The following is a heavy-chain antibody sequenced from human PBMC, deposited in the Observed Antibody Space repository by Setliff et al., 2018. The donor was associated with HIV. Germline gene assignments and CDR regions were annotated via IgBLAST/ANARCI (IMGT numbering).Heavy chain of an antibody. CDR1: GGSISSYY. CDR3: ARAWAVAGSFDY. V-gene: IGHV4-4*08. D-gene: IGHD6-19*01. Sequence: KPSETLSLTCTVSGGSISSYYWSWIRQPPGKGLEWIGYIYTSGSTNYNPSLKSRVTISVDTSKNQFSLKLSSVTAADTAVYYCARAWAVAGSFDYWGQGTLVTVSS. CDR2: IYTSGST. J-gene: IGHJ4*02.